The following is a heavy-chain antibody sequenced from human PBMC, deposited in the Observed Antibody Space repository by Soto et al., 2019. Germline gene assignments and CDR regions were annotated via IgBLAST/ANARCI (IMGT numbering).Heavy chain of an antibody. D-gene: IGHD3-10*01. CDR3: ARHVVGYYGSGSYYNAAADYFDY. Sequence: ETLSLTCTVSGGSISSYYWSWIRQPPGKGLEWIGYIYYSGSTNYNPSLKSRVTISVDTSKNQFSLKLSSVTAADTAVYYCARHVVGYYGSGSYYNAAADYFDYWGQGTLVTVSS. J-gene: IGHJ4*02. CDR2: IYYSGST. CDR1: GGSISSYY. V-gene: IGHV4-59*08.